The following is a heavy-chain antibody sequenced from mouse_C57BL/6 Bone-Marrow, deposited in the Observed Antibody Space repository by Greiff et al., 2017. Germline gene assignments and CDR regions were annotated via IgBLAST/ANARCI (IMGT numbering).Heavy chain of an antibody. J-gene: IGHJ2*01. Sequence: EVKLMESGPELVKPGASVKIPCKASGYTFTDYNMDWVKQSHGKSLEWIGDINPNNGGTIYNQKFKGKATLTVDKSSSTAYMELRSLTSEDTAVYYCAREVIYDGYYYVDYWGQGTTLTVSS. D-gene: IGHD2-3*01. V-gene: IGHV1-18*01. CDR1: GYTFTDYN. CDR3: AREVIYDGYYYVDY. CDR2: INPNNGGT.